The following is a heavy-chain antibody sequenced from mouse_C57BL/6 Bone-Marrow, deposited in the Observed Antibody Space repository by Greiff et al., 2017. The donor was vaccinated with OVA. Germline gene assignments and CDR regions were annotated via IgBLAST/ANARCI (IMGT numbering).Heavy chain of an antibody. CDR2: ISSGSSTI. CDR3: ARINYWYFDV. Sequence: DVKLVESGGGLVKPGGSLKLSCAASGFTFSDYGMHWVRQAPEKGLEWVAYISSGSSTIYYADTVKGRFTISRDNAKNTLFLQMTILRSEDTAMYYCARINYWYFDVWGTGTTVTVSS. J-gene: IGHJ1*03. V-gene: IGHV5-17*01. CDR1: GFTFSDYG.